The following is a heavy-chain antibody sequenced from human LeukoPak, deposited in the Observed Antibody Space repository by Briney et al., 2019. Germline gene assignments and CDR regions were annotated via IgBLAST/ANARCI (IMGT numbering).Heavy chain of an antibody. CDR3: ARGDLYSSSWSD. V-gene: IGHV4-30-4*08. CDR2: IYYSGST. D-gene: IGHD6-13*01. CDR1: GDSITRGDYY. Sequence: SETLSLTCTVSGDSITRGDYYWTWIRQPPGKGLEWIGYIYYSGSTYYNPSLKSRVTISVDTSKDQFSLKLSSVTAADTAVYYCARGDLYSSSWSDWGQGTLVTVSS. J-gene: IGHJ4*02.